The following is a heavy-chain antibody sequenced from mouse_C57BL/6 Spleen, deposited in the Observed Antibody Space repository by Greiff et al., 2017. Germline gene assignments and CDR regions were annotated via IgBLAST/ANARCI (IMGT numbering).Heavy chain of an antibody. V-gene: IGHV6-6*01. D-gene: IGHD2-5*01. CDR1: GFTFSDAW. Sequence: EVKLVESGGGLVQPGGSMKLSCAASGFTFSDAWMDWVRQSPEKGLEWVAEIRNKANNHASYYAVSVKGRFTISRDDSKRSVYLQMNSLRAEDTGIYYCTRSSNYFPFDYWGQGTTLTVSS. J-gene: IGHJ2*01. CDR2: IRNKANNHAS. CDR3: TRSSNYFPFDY.